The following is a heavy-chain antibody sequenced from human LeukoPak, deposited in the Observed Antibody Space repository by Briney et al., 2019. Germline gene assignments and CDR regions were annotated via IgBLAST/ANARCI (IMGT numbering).Heavy chain of an antibody. Sequence: PGRSLRLSCAASVFAFSSYGMHWVRQAPGKGLEWGAVIWYEGSNKNYADSVKGRFTISRDNSKNTLYLQMNSLRAEDTAVYYCARSGYCSSTSCPKYYYYYYMDVWGKGTTVTVSS. CDR1: VFAFSSYG. J-gene: IGHJ6*03. CDR3: ARSGYCSSTSCPKYYYYYYMDV. V-gene: IGHV3-33*01. D-gene: IGHD2-2*01. CDR2: IWYEGSNK.